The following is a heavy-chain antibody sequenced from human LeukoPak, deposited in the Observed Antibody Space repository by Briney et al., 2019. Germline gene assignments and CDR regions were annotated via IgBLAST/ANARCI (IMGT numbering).Heavy chain of an antibody. CDR3: ASLRGSWSLNWFDP. Sequence: ASVKVSYKASGYTFTNYGISWVRQATGQGGEWMGWMNPNSGNTGYTQKFQRRVTMTRNTSISTAYMELSSLRSEDTAVYYCASLRGSWSLNWFDPWGQGTLVTVSS. V-gene: IGHV1-8*02. D-gene: IGHD6-13*01. CDR1: GYTFTNYG. CDR2: MNPNSGNT. J-gene: IGHJ5*02.